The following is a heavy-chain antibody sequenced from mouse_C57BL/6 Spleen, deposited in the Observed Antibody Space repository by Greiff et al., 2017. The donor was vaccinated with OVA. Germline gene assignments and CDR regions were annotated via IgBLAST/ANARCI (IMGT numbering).Heavy chain of an antibody. V-gene: IGHV3-6*01. J-gene: IGHJ3*01. CDR2: ISYDGSN. CDR1: GYSITSGYY. CDR3: AIYDGYYSFAY. Sequence: EVQRVESGPGLVKPSQSLSLTCSVTGYSITSGYYWNWIRQFPGNKLEWMGYISYDGSNNYNPSLKNRISITRDTSKNQFFLKLNSVTTEDTATYYCAIYDGYYSFAYWGQGTLVTVSA. D-gene: IGHD2-3*01.